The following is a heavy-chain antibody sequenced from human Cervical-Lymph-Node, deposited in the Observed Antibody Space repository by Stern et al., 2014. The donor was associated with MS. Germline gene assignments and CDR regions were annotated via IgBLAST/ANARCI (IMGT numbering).Heavy chain of an antibody. V-gene: IGHV1-69*01. Sequence: QLVQSGAEVKKPGSSVKVSCKASGGTFSSYPISWVRQAPGQGLEGIGGINPILGTASFAQKLQGRLTIAADESTSTAYMELGSLRSDDTAVYYCARDRDSTVTTFGGLDVWGQGTPVTVSS. CDR2: INPILGTA. CDR1: GGTFSSYP. CDR3: ARDRDSTVTTFGGLDV. D-gene: IGHD4-11*01. J-gene: IGHJ6*02.